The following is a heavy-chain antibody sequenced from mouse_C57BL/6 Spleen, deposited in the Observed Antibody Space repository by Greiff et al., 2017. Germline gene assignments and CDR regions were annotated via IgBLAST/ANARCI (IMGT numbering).Heavy chain of an antibody. Sequence: QVHVKQSGPELVKPGASVKISCKASGYAFSSSWMNWVKQRPGKGLEWIGRIYPGDGDTNYNGKFKGKATLTADKSSSTAYMQLSSLTSEDSAVYFCARGGVTTAWFAYWGQGTLVTVSA. V-gene: IGHV1-82*01. CDR2: IYPGDGDT. CDR3: ARGGVTTAWFAY. D-gene: IGHD2-2*01. J-gene: IGHJ3*01. CDR1: GYAFSSSW.